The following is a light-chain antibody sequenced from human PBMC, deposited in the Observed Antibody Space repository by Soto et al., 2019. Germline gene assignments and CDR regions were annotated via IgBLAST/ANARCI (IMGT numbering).Light chain of an antibody. CDR3: SSYTSRSTLV. Sequence: QSVLTQPASVSGSPGQSITISCTGTISDVGGYNYVSWYQQHPGKAPKLMIYEVTNRPSGVSNRFSGSKSGNTASLTISGLQAEDEADYYCSSYTSRSTLVFGTRTKVTVL. J-gene: IGLJ1*01. CDR2: EVT. CDR1: ISDVGGYNY. V-gene: IGLV2-14*01.